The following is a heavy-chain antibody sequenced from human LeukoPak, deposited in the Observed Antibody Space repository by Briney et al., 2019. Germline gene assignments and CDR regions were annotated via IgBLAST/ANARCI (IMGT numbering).Heavy chain of an antibody. J-gene: IGHJ5*02. D-gene: IGHD1-14*01. CDR2: ISYDGSNK. V-gene: IGHV3-30-3*01. CDR1: GFTFSSYA. CDR3: AGSLTPLNWFDP. Sequence: GGSLRLSCAASGFTFSSYAMHWVRQAPGKGLEWVAVISYDGSNKYYADSVKGRFTISRDNAKNSLYLQMNSLRAEDTAVYYCAGSLTPLNWFDPWGQGTLVTVSS.